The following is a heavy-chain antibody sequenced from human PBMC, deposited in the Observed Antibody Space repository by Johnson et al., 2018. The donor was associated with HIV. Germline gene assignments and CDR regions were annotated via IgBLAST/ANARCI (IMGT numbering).Heavy chain of an antibody. CDR1: GFTFSSYD. CDR3: ARDGRKLTYYYDSSGYDDAFDI. CDR2: IGTAGDP. Sequence: VHLVESGGGWVQPGGSLRLSCAASGFTFSSYDMHWVRQTTGKVLQWVSGIGTAGDPYYSGSVKGRFTISRENAKNSLYLQMNSLRVGDTAVYYCARDGRKLTYYYDSSGYDDAFDIWGQGTMVTVSS. D-gene: IGHD3-22*01. V-gene: IGHV3-13*05. J-gene: IGHJ3*02.